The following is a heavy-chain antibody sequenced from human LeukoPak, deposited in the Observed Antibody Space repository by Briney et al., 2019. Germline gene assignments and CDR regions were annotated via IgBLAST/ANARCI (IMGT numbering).Heavy chain of an antibody. V-gene: IGHV3-23*01. D-gene: IGHD2-2*01. CDR2: ISGSGGST. CDR1: GFTFSSYA. Sequence: GRSLRLSCAASGFTFSSYAMSWVRQAPGKGLEWVSAISGSGGSTYYADSVKGRFTISRDNSKNTLYLQMNSLRAEDTAVYYCAKKADIVVVPAIYYYGMDVWGQGTTVTVSS. J-gene: IGHJ6*02. CDR3: AKKADIVVVPAIYYYGMDV.